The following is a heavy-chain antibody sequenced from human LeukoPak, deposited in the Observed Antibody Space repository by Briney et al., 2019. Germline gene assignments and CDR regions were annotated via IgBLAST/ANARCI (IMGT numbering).Heavy chain of an antibody. J-gene: IGHJ4*02. V-gene: IGHV3-21*01. Sequence: TGGSLRLSCAASGFTFSSYAMSWVRQAPGKGLEWVSSISSSSSFIYYADSVKGRFTISRDNAKNSLYLQMNSLRAEDTAVYYCARDPPLGSCSTISCPHLDYWGQGTLVTVSS. D-gene: IGHD2-2*01. CDR3: ARDPPLGSCSTISCPHLDY. CDR2: ISSSSSFI. CDR1: GFTFSSYA.